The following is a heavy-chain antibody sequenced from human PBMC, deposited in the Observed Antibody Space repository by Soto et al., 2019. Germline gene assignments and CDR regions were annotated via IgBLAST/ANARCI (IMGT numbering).Heavy chain of an antibody. D-gene: IGHD3-10*01. V-gene: IGHV3-48*02. CDR3: ARYYGSGSPHFDY. CDR1: GFTFSTYS. Sequence: EVQLVESWGGLVQPGGTLRLSCAASGFTFSTYSMNWVRQAPGKGLEWVSYISSSSSTIYYADSVKGRFTISRDNAKNSLYLQMNSLRDEDTAVYYCARYYGSGSPHFDYCGQGTLVTVSS. J-gene: IGHJ4*02. CDR2: ISSSSSTI.